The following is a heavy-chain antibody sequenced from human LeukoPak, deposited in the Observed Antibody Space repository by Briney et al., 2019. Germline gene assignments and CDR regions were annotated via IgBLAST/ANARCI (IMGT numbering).Heavy chain of an antibody. J-gene: IGHJ6*03. D-gene: IGHD2-2*01. CDR2: MTSTSSYI. V-gene: IGHV3-21*01. CDR1: GFTFSSYG. Sequence: GGSLRLSCAASGFTFSSYGMNWVRQAPGKGLEWVSSMTSTSSYIDYSDSVRGRSTISRDNAKNSLFLQLSSLRAEDTAVYYCARSGAGPDDNYYYYMDVWGRGTTVTVSS. CDR3: ARSGAGPDDNYYYYMDV.